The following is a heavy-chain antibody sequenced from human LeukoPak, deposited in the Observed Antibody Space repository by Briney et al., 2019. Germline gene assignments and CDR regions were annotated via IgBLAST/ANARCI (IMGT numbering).Heavy chain of an antibody. CDR1: GYTFTSYY. V-gene: IGHV1-2*02. CDR3: ARGAGRMATITDY. J-gene: IGHJ4*02. Sequence: APVKVSCKASGYTFTSYYMHWVRQAPGQGLEWMGWINPNSGGTNYAQKFQGRVTMTRDTSISTAYMELSRLRSDDTAVYYCARGAGRMATITDYWGQGTLVTVSS. CDR2: INPNSGGT. D-gene: IGHD5-24*01.